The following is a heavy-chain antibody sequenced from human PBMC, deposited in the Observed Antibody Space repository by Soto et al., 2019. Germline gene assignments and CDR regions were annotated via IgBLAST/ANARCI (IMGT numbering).Heavy chain of an antibody. D-gene: IGHD3-22*01. J-gene: IGHJ3*02. Sequence: QMHLQESGSGLVKPSQTLSLTCAVSGGSLSSSAYSWSWIRQPPGKGLEWIGFIYQSGSTYYNPSLKSRGTMSLDRPKNQFSLKLSSVTAADKAVYYCARELLFYDSDGFSWDDAFDIWGQGTMVTVSS. CDR3: ARELLFYDSDGFSWDDAFDI. CDR1: GGSLSSSAYS. V-gene: IGHV4-30-2*01. CDR2: IYQSGST.